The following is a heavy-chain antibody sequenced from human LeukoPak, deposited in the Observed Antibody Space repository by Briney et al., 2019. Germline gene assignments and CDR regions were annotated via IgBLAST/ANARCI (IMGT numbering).Heavy chain of an antibody. V-gene: IGHV4-34*01. CDR3: ARERASNNHDNWFDP. CDR2: VNPSGSA. CDR1: GASSNDYY. Sequence: PSKTLSLTCAVYGASSNDYYWSWIRHSPTKGLEWIGEVNPSGSAKYNPSLRSRVTISADKSKKQFFLRLSPVAAADSGVYYCARERASNNHDNWFDPWGQGTLVTVSS. J-gene: IGHJ5*02.